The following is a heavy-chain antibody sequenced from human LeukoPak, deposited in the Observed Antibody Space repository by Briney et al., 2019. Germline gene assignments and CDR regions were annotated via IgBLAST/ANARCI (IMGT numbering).Heavy chain of an antibody. CDR1: GYTFTDFS. CDR2: INPTGGSA. D-gene: IGHD5-24*01. V-gene: IGHV1-46*01. CDR3: ARDNSVRDEAWWFSP. J-gene: IGHJ5*02. Sequence: GASVKVSCKTSGYTFTDFSIHWVRQAPGQGLEWMGIINPTGGSAGFAQKFQGRVTMTRDMSTSTDYLELSSLRSEDTAVYYCARDNSVRDEAWWFSPWGQGTLVTVSS.